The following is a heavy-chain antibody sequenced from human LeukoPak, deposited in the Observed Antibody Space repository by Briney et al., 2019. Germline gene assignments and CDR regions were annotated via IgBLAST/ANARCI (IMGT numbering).Heavy chain of an antibody. J-gene: IGHJ6*03. V-gene: IGHV1-8*02. CDR2: MNPNSGNT. D-gene: IGHD3-10*01. Sequence: ASVKVSCKASGYTFTSYDINWVRQATGQGLEWMGWMNPNSGNTGYAQKFQGRVTMTRDMSTSTVYMELSSLRSEDTAVYYCARAILWFGDEDYYYYMDVWGKGTTVTVSS. CDR3: ARAILWFGDEDYYYYMDV. CDR1: GYTFTSYD.